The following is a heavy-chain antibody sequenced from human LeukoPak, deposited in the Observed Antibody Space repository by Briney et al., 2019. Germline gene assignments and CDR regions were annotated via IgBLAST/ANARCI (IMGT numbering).Heavy chain of an antibody. CDR2: INPNSGGT. V-gene: IGHV1-2*06. D-gene: IGHD1-26*01. CDR3: AREAPSGSYHSGAFDI. J-gene: IGHJ3*02. Sequence: WASVKVSCKASGYTFTGYYMHWVRQAPGQGLEWMGRINPNSGGTNYAQKFQGRVTMTRDTSISTAYMELSRLRSDDTAVYYCAREAPSGSYHSGAFDIWGQGTMVTVSS. CDR1: GYTFTGYY.